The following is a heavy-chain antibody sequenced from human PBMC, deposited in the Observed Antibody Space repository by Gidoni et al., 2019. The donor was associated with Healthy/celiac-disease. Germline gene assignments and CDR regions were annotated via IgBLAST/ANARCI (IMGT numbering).Heavy chain of an antibody. CDR1: GFTFSCYA. J-gene: IGHJ6*02. V-gene: IGHV3-23*01. CDR2: ISGSGGST. CDR3: AKLSSDSSVENGMDV. D-gene: IGHD3-22*01. Sequence: EVQLLESGGGLVQPGGSLRLYCAASGFTFSCYAMSWVRQAPGKGLEWVSAISGSGGSTYYAVSVKGRFTISRDNSKNTLYLQMNSLRAEDTAVYYCAKLSSDSSVENGMDVWGQGTTVTVSS.